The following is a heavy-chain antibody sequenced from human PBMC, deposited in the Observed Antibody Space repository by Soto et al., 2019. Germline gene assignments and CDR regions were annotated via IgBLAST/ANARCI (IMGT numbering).Heavy chain of an antibody. J-gene: IGHJ4*02. D-gene: IGHD3-10*01. CDR3: ARHGIWFGLGY. CDR2: INHSGST. Sequence: QVQLQESGPGLVKPSQTLSLTCTVSGGSISSGGYYWSWIRQHPGKGLEWIGEINHSGSTNYNPSLKSRVTISVDTSKNQFSLKLSSVTAADTAVYYCARHGIWFGLGYWGQGTLVTVSS. V-gene: IGHV4-31*03. CDR1: GGSISSGGYY.